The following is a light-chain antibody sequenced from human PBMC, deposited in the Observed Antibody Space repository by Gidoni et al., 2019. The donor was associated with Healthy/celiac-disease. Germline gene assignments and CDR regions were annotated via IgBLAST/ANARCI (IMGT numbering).Light chain of an antibody. CDR3: QQRSNWPRP. V-gene: IGKV3-11*01. CDR1: QSVSSY. J-gene: IGKJ1*01. Sequence: EIVLTQSPATLSLAPGERATLSCMASQSVSSYLAWYQQKPGQAPRLLIYDASNRATGIPARFSGSWSGTDFTLTICSLAPEDFAVYYCQQRSNWPRPFGQGTKVEI. CDR2: DAS.